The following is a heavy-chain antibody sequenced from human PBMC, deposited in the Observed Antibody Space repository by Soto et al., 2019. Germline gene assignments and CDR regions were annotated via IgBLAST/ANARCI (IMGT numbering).Heavy chain of an antibody. D-gene: IGHD3-16*01. CDR2: VYYSGTT. V-gene: IGHV4-39*01. J-gene: IGHJ4*02. Sequence: QLQLQESGPGLVKPSETLSLTCTVSGGSVSSSDYYWGWIRQPPGKELEWIGAVYYSGTTYYMPSLKSRVTISVDTSKTHFSLNLRPVTAADTAVYYCARQTGGFGYYFDYWGQGALVTVSS. CDR3: ARQTGGFGYYFDY. CDR1: GGSVSSSDYY.